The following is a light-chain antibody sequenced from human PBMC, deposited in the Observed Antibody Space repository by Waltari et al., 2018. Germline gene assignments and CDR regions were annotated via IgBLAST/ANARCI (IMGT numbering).Light chain of an antibody. V-gene: IGKV3-20*01. CDR3: QQYVESPAT. CDR1: QSVRFY. CDR2: HAS. J-gene: IGKJ1*01. Sequence: EIVLTQSPGTVSLSPGDRATLSCWASQSVRFYLAWYQQKPGQAPRLLIYHASTSATGIPDRFSASGSGTDFSLTISRLEPEDFAVYYCQQYVESPATFGQGTKVEIK.